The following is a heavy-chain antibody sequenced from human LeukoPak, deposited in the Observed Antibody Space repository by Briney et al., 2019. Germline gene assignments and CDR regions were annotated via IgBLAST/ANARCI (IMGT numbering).Heavy chain of an antibody. CDR3: AKDRHQKYYYDSSGYCDY. CDR1: GFTFSSYD. CDR2: LTSDGGST. D-gene: IGHD3-22*01. Sequence: GGSLRLSCAASGFTFSSYDMSWVRQAPGKGLEWVSSLTSDGGSTEYADSVKGRFTISRDNAKNSLYLQMNSLRAEDTALYYCAKDRHQKYYYDSSGYCDYWGQGTLVTVSS. J-gene: IGHJ4*02. V-gene: IGHV3-23*01.